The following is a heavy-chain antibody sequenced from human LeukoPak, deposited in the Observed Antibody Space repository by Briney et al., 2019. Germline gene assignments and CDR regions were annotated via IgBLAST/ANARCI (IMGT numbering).Heavy chain of an antibody. CDR1: GGTFSSYA. CDR3: ARCSYYDFWSGQNYYYYYMDV. V-gene: IGHV1-69*01. D-gene: IGHD3-3*01. CDR2: IIPIFGTA. Sequence: SVKVSCKASGGTFSSYAISWVRQAPGQGLEWMGGIIPIFGTANYAQKFQGRVTITADESTSTAYMELSSLRSEDTAVYYCARCSYYDFWSGQNYYYYYMDVWGKGTTVTVSS. J-gene: IGHJ6*03.